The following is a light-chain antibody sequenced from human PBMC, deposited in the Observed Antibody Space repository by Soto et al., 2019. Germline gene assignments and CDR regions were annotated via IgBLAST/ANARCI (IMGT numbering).Light chain of an antibody. V-gene: IGLV2-14*03. CDR1: SSDVGGYNY. CDR2: DVS. J-gene: IGLJ3*02. CDR3: SSYSSSTSGV. Sequence: QSVLTQPASVSGSPGQSITISCTGTSSDVGGYNYVSWYQQHPGKAPKLMIYDVSNRPSGVSNRFSGSKSGNTASLTNSGLHAEDEAYYYCSSYSSSTSGVFGGGTKLTVL.